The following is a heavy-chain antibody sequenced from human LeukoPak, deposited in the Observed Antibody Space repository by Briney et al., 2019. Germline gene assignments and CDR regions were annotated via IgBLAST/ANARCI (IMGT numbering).Heavy chain of an antibody. CDR3: TTVPYRDFWSGTDDY. CDR1: GFTFNNAW. Sequence: PGGSLRLSCAASGFTFNNAWMSWVRQAPGKGLEWVGRIISKTDGGTTDYAAPVKGRFTISRDDSKNTLYLQMNSLKTEDTAVYYCTTVPYRDFWSGTDDYWGQGTLVTVSS. V-gene: IGHV3-15*01. J-gene: IGHJ4*02. D-gene: IGHD3-3*01. CDR2: IISKTDGGTT.